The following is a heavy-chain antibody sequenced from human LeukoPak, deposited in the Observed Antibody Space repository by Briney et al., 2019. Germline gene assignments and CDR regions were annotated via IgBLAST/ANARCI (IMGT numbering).Heavy chain of an antibody. D-gene: IGHD6-19*01. CDR1: GFTFSSCA. J-gene: IGHJ6*02. V-gene: IGHV3-23*01. CDR3: AKTGHSSGWYTSYYYGMDV. CDR2: ISGSGGSI. Sequence: GGSLRLSCAASGFTFSSCAMSWVRQAPGKGLEWVSAISGSGGSIYYADSVKGRFTISRDNSKNTLYLQMNSLRAEDTAVYYCAKTGHSSGWYTSYYYGMDVWGQGTTVTVSS.